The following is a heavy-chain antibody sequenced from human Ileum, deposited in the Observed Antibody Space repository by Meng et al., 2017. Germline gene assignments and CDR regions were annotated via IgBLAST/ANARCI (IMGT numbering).Heavy chain of an antibody. CDR2: IFQSRVT. J-gene: IGHJ4*02. Sequence: RQAYRPHTVPPPRTLSLTLGVFGTGLSLFRHPPEKELEWMGEIFQSRVTNYNPSPKSRVTISRDKSKSQISLQLSAVTAADTAVYSCATSNERDVYYLGNWGQGTLVTVSS. V-gene: IGHV4-4*01. CDR1: GTG. D-gene: IGHD4-11*01. CDR3: ATSNERDVYYLGN.